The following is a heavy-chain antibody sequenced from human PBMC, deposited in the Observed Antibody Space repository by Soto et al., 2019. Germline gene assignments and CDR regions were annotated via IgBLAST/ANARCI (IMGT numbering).Heavy chain of an antibody. CDR2: ISSSSSTI. D-gene: IGHD3-3*01. Sequence: EVQLVESGGGLVQPGGSLRLSCAASGFTFSSYSMNWVRQAPGKGLEWVSYISSSSSTIYYADSVKGRFTISRDNAKNSLYLQRNSLRAEDTAVYYCAREYLVFWSGYYMDVWGKGTTVTVSS. CDR1: GFTFSSYS. J-gene: IGHJ6*03. V-gene: IGHV3-48*01. CDR3: AREYLVFWSGYYMDV.